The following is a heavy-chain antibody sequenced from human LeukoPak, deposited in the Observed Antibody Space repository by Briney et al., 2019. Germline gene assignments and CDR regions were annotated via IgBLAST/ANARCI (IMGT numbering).Heavy chain of an antibody. V-gene: IGHV3-23*01. CDR1: GFTFSSYS. Sequence: GGSLRLSCAASGFTFSSYSMNWVRQAPGKGLEWVSAISGSGGSTYYADSVKGRFTISRDNSKNTLYLQMNSLRAEDTAVYYCAKVNCSSTSCSVRGVIDYWGQGTLVAVSS. CDR2: ISGSGGST. CDR3: AKVNCSSTSCSVRGVIDY. D-gene: IGHD2-2*01. J-gene: IGHJ4*02.